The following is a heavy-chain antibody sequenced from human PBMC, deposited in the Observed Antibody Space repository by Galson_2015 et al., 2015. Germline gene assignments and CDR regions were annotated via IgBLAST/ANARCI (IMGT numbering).Heavy chain of an antibody. CDR2: IDWEDDK. CDR3: ARMPPAYYYDTTVSAFFDY. J-gene: IGHJ4*02. Sequence: PALVKPTQTLTLTCTFSGFSLSTSGMCMNWIRQPPGKALEWLALIDWEDDKYYSTSLKTRLTISEATSKNQVVLTITNMDPVDTATYYCARMPPAYYYDTTVSAFFDYWGQGVLVTVSS. D-gene: IGHD3-22*01. CDR1: GFSLSTSGMC. V-gene: IGHV2-70*01.